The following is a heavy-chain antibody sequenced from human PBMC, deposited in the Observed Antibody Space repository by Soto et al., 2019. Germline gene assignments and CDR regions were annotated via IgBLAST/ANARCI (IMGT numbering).Heavy chain of an antibody. V-gene: IGHV1-69*12. Sequence: QVQLVQSGAEVKKPGSSVKVSCKASGGTFSSYAISWVRQAPGQGLEWMGGIIPIFGTANYAQKFQGRVTITADESTSXXYXEXXSLRSEDTAVYYCARDRDWNYFPLPYYYYYYGMDVWGQGTTVTVSS. CDR1: GGTFSSYA. CDR2: IIPIFGTA. CDR3: ARDRDWNYFPLPYYYYYYGMDV. J-gene: IGHJ6*02. D-gene: IGHD1-7*01.